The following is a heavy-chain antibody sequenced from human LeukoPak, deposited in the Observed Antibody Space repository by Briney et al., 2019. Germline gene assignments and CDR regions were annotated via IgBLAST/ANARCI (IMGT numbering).Heavy chain of an antibody. D-gene: IGHD3-10*01. V-gene: IGHV1-18*04. CDR2: ISAYNGNT. CDR3: ARVSMVRGVIRYNWFDP. Sequence: ASVKVSCKASGYTFTSYGISWVRQAPGQGLEWMGWISAYNGNTNYAQKLRGRVTMTTDTSTSTAYMELRSLRSDDTAVYYCARVSMVRGVIRYNWFDPWGQGTLVTVSS. CDR1: GYTFTSYG. J-gene: IGHJ5*02.